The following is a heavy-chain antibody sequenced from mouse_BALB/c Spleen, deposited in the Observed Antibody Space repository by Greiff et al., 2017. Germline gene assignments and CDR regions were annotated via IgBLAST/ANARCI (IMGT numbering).Heavy chain of an antibody. D-gene: IGHD1-1*01. CDR1: GYTFTSYW. J-gene: IGHJ2*01. CDR3: ARDYYGSSSPDY. Sequence: QVQLKESGAELAKPGASVKMSCKASGYTFTSYWMHWVKQRPGQGLEWIGYINPSTGYTEYNQKFKDKATLTADKSSSTAYMQLRSLTSEDSAVYYCARDYYGSSSPDYWGQGTTLTVSS. CDR2: INPSTGYT. V-gene: IGHV1-7*01.